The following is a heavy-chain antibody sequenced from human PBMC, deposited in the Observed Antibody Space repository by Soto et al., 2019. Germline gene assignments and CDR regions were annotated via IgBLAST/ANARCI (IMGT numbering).Heavy chain of an antibody. D-gene: IGHD4-17*01. V-gene: IGHV3-9*01. CDR3: AKQGGDYLPVDYYYYMDV. CDR1: GFTFDDYA. J-gene: IGHJ6*03. Sequence: GGSLRLSCAASGFTFDDYAMHWVRQAPGKGLEWVSGISWNSGSIGYADSVKGRFTISRDNAKNSLYLQMNSLRAEDTALYYCAKQGGDYLPVDYYYYMDVWGKGTTVTVSS. CDR2: ISWNSGSI.